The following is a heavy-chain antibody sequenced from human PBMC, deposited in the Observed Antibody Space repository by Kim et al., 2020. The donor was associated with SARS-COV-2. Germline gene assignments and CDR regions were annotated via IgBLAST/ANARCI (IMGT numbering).Heavy chain of an antibody. CDR3: AKLGYSSGWLRGVFDY. CDR1: GFTFSSYA. V-gene: IGHV3-23*01. J-gene: IGHJ4*02. Sequence: GGSLRLSCAASGFTFSSYAMSWVRQAPGKGLEWVSAISGSGGSTYYADSVKGRFTISRDNSKNTLYLQMNSLGAEDTAVYYCAKLGYSSGWLRGVFDYWGQGTLVTVSS. CDR2: ISGSGGST. D-gene: IGHD6-19*01.